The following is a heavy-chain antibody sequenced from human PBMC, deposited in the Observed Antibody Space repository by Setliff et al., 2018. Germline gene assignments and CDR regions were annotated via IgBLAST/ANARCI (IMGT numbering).Heavy chain of an antibody. CDR2: IHGSGST. CDR3: RFWSGYYKNDY. V-gene: IGHV4-61*02. CDR1: GGSMPSGDYY. Sequence: TLSLTCSVSGGSMPSGDYYWNWIRQPAGKGLEWIGRIHGSGSTNYNSALTSRVTISVDTSKNQFSLKLSSVTAADTAVYYCRFWSGYYKNDYWGQGTLVTVSS. J-gene: IGHJ4*02. D-gene: IGHD3-3*01.